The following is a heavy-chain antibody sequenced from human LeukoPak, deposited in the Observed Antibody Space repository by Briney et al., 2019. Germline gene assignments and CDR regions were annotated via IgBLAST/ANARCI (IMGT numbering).Heavy chain of an antibody. V-gene: IGHV3-23*01. J-gene: IGHJ5*02. CDR1: GFTFSSYA. CDR3: ANFELTYCSSTSCRPDWFDP. Sequence: GGSLRLSCAASGFTFSSYAMSWVRQAPGKGLEWVSAISGSGGSTYYADSVKGRFTISRDNSKNTLYLQMNNLRAEDTALYYCANFELTYCSSTSCRPDWFDPWGQGTLVTVSS. CDR2: ISGSGGST. D-gene: IGHD2-2*01.